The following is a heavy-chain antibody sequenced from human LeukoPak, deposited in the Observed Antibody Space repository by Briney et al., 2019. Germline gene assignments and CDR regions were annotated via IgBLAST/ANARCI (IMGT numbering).Heavy chain of an antibody. CDR1: GGSFSGYY. CDR2: INHSGST. CDR3: ARDNSGWNYFDY. V-gene: IGHV4-34*01. J-gene: IGHJ4*02. Sequence: PSETLSLTCAVYGGSFSGYYWSWIRQPPGKGLEWIGEINHSGSTNYNPSLKSRVTISVDTSKNQFSLKLSSVTAADTAVYYCARDNSGWNYFDYWGQGTLVTVSS. D-gene: IGHD6-19*01.